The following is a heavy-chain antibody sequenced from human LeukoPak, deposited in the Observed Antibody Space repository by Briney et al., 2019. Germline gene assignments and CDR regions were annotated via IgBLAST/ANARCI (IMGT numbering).Heavy chain of an antibody. CDR3: AREGESSSLGDDINWFDP. CDR2: TYYRSKWYN. CDR1: GDSVSSNSAA. Sequence: SQTLSLTCAISGDSVSSNSAAWNWIRQSPSRGLEWLGRTYYRSKWYNDYAVSVKSRITINPDTSKNQFSLQPNSVTPEDTAVYYCAREGESSSLGDDINWFDPWGQGTLVTVSS. V-gene: IGHV6-1*01. J-gene: IGHJ5*02. D-gene: IGHD6-13*01.